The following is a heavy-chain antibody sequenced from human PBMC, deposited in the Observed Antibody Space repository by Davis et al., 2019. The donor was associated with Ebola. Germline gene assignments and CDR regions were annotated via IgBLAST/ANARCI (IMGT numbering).Heavy chain of an antibody. V-gene: IGHV3-30*03. D-gene: IGHD5-18*01. CDR2: ISYDGSNK. CDR1: GFTFSSYG. J-gene: IGHJ6*02. CDR3: ARGYSYGNYYYYGLDV. Sequence: GGSLRLSCAASGFTFSSYGMHWVRQAPGKGLEWVAVISYDGSNKYYADSVKGRFTISRDNAKNSLCLQMDSLRDEDTAMYYCARGYSYGNYYYYGLDVWGQGTTVTVSS.